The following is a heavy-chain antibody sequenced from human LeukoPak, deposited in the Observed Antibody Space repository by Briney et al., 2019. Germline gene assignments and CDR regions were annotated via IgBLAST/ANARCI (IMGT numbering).Heavy chain of an antibody. V-gene: IGHV1-46*01. CDR1: GYTFTSYG. CDR3: ARTNCDGDCYSSRGWFDP. CDR2: INPSGGST. Sequence: ASVKVSCKASGYTFTSYGISWVRQAPGQGLEWMGIINPSGGSTSCAQKFQGRVTMTRDMSTSTVYMELSSLRSEDTAVYYCARTNCDGDCYSSRGWFDPWGQGTLVTVSS. D-gene: IGHD2-21*02. J-gene: IGHJ5*02.